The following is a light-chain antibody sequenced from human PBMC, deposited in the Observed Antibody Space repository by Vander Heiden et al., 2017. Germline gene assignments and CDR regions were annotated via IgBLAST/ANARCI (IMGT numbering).Light chain of an antibody. CDR2: WAS. V-gene: IGKV4-1*01. Sequence: DIVITQSPDPLAVSLGERATINCKSSQSVLYSSNNKNYLAWYQQKPGQTPKLLIYWASTRESGVPDRFSGSGSGTDFTLTISSLQAEDVAVYYCHQYYSIPFTFGPGTKVDVK. J-gene: IGKJ3*01. CDR1: QSVLYSSNNKNY. CDR3: HQYYSIPFT.